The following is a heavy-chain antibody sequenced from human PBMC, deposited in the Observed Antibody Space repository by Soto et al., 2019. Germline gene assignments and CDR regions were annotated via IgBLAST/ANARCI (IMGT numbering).Heavy chain of an antibody. V-gene: IGHV3-74*01. Sequence: EVQLVESGGGLVQPGGSLRLSCAASGFTFSTYWMHWVRQAPEKGLLWVSHINGDGSYTDFADSVKGRFTISRDNTKNTVYLHMKSLRVEDTAVYFCGSTGHGFVIWGPGTMVKGSS. CDR2: INGDGSYT. CDR3: GSTGHGFVI. J-gene: IGHJ3*02. CDR1: GFTFSTYW.